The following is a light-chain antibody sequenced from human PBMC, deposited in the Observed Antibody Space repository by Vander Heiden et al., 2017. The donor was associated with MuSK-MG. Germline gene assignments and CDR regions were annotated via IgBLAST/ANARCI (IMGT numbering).Light chain of an antibody. CDR2: EAS. J-gene: IGKJ1*01. Sequence: DIQMTQSPSTLSASVGDNVTITCRASQNMDRLLAWYQPKPGKAPNLLIHEASSLESGVPSRFSGSGSGTEFTLTISSLQPDDLAAYYCQQYKSHPWTFGQGTKVEIK. V-gene: IGKV1-5*01. CDR1: QNMDRL. CDR3: QQYKSHPWT.